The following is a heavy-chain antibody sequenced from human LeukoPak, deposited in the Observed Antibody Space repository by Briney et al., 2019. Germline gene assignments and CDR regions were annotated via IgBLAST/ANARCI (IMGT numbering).Heavy chain of an antibody. D-gene: IGHD2-2*02. J-gene: IGHJ4*02. CDR2: IYSGGST. CDR3: ARDEEDCSSTSCYTGRSY. Sequence: GSLRLSCAPSVFTPSSNYTSSVRHAPGEGLEWVSVIYSGGSTYYADSVKGRFTISRDNSKNTLYLQMNSLRAEDTAVYYCARDEEDCSSTSCYTGRSYWGQGTLVTVSS. V-gene: IGHV3-66*02. CDR1: VFTPSSNY.